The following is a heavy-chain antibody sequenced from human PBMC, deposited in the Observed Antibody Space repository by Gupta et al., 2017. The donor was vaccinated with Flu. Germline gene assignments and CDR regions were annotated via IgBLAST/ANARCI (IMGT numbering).Heavy chain of an antibody. CDR1: GFTFGDYA. Sequence: EVQLVESGGGLVQPGRSLRLSCTASGFTFGDYAMSWVRQAPGKGLEWVGFIRSKAYGGTTEYAASVKGRFTISRDDSKSIAYLQMNSLKTEDTAVYYCTRGGGYSGSYYYWGQGTLVTVSS. CDR3: TRGGGYSGSYYY. CDR2: IRSKAYGGTT. J-gene: IGHJ4*02. V-gene: IGHV3-49*04. D-gene: IGHD1-26*01.